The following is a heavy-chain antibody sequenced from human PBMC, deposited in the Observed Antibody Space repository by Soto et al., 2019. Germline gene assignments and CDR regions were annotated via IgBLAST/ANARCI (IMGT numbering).Heavy chain of an antibody. D-gene: IGHD2-15*01. Sequence: QVQLVQSGAEVKKPGASVKVSCKASGYTFTSYGISWVRQAPGQGLEWMGWISAYNGNTNYAQKLQGRVTMTTDTPTXXAXMXXRSLRSDDTAVYYCARDGGDIVVVVAATPASFLDYWGQGTLVTVSS. V-gene: IGHV1-18*01. CDR1: GYTFTSYG. CDR2: ISAYNGNT. CDR3: ARDGGDIVVVVAATPASFLDY. J-gene: IGHJ4*02.